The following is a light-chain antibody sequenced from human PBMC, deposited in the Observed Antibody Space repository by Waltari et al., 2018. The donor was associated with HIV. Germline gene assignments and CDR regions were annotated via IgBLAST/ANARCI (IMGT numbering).Light chain of an antibody. V-gene: IGLV2-8*01. CDR1: SSDVGGYNN. CDR2: EVS. J-gene: IGLJ2*01. Sequence: QSALTQPPSASGSPGQSVTIPCTGTSSDVGGYNNVSWYQQHPGKAPKLMIYEVSKRPSGVPDRFSGSKSGNTASLTVSGLQAEDEADYYCSSYAGSNNFVFGGGTKLTVL. CDR3: SSYAGSNNFV.